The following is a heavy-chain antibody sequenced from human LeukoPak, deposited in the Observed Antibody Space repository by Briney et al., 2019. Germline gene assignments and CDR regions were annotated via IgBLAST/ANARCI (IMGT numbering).Heavy chain of an antibody. D-gene: IGHD3-16*01. V-gene: IGHV4-59*01. J-gene: IGHJ6*04. CDR2: IYYSGST. CDR1: GGSISSYY. Sequence: SETLSLTCTVSGGSISSYYWSWLRQPPGKGLEWIGYIYYSGSTNYNPSLKSRVTISVDTSKNQFSLKLSSVTAADTAVYYCAAGVGGYYYYYGMDVWGKGTTVTVSS. CDR3: AAGVGGYYYYYGMDV.